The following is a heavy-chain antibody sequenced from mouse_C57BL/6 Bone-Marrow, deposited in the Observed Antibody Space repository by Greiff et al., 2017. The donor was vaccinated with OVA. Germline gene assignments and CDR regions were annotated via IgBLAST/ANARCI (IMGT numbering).Heavy chain of an antibody. J-gene: IGHJ3*01. CDR1: GYTFTSYW. D-gene: IGHD3-2*02. Sequence: QVQLQQPGAELVKPGASVKLSCKASGYTFTSYWMHWVKQRPGQGLEWIGMIHPNSGSTNYNEKFKSKATLTVDKSSSTAYLQLSSLTSEDSAVDYCARRGQLRSWVAYWGQGTLVTVSA. CDR2: IHPNSGST. CDR3: ARRGQLRSWVAY. V-gene: IGHV1-64*01.